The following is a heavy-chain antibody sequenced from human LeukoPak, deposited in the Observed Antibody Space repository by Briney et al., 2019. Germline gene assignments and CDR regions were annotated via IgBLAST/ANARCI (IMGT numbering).Heavy chain of an antibody. J-gene: IGHJ5*02. CDR1: GFTVSSNY. D-gene: IGHD2-15*01. V-gene: IGHV3-53*01. CDR3: ARIVVVAATAHSWFDP. Sequence: GGSLRLSCAASGFTVSSNYMSWVRQAPGKGLEWVSVTYSGGSTYYADSVKGRFTISRDNSKNTLYLQMNSLRAEDTAVYYCARIVVVAATAHSWFDPWGQGTLVTVS. CDR2: TYSGGST.